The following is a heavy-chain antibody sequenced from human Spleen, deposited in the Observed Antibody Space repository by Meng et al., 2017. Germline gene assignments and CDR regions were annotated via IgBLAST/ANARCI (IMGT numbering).Heavy chain of an antibody. Sequence: SETLSLTCVVSGGSFSDYYWSWIRQPPGKGLEWIGYIYYTGSTNYNPSLKSRVTISVDTSKNQFSLKLSSVTAADTAVYYCARGKGRSLWFGELMGYSMDVWGQGTTVTVSS. D-gene: IGHD3-10*01. CDR1: GGSFSDYY. J-gene: IGHJ6*02. CDR3: ARGKGRSLWFGELMGYSMDV. CDR2: IYYTGST. V-gene: IGHV4-59*01.